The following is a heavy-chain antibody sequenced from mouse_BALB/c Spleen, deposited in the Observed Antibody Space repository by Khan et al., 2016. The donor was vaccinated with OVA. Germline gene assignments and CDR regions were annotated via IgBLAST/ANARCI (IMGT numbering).Heavy chain of an antibody. Sequence: EVELVESGGDLVKPGGSLKLSCAASGFTFSTYGMSWVRQTPDKRLEWVAAISSGGSYTYYPDSVKGRFTISRDNAKNTLYLQMSSLKSADTAMYYCTRLAYYYHSEGFAYWGQGTLVTVSA. CDR3: TRLAYYYHSEGFAY. CDR2: ISSGGSYT. CDR1: GFTFSTYG. D-gene: IGHD1-1*01. J-gene: IGHJ3*01. V-gene: IGHV5-6*01.